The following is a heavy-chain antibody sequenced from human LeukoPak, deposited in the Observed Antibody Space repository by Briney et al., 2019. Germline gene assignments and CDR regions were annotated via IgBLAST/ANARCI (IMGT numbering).Heavy chain of an antibody. CDR2: ISYTGTYI. Sequence: GGSLKLSCAASAFSLNAYNMNWVRQAPGKGLEWVSSISYTGTYIYYADSVKGRFTISRDNAQNSLYLQMNSLRAEDTAIYYCVRDRGTYRPIDYWGQGTLVTVSS. V-gene: IGHV3-21*04. D-gene: IGHD1-26*01. J-gene: IGHJ4*02. CDR1: AFSLNAYN. CDR3: VRDRGTYRPIDY.